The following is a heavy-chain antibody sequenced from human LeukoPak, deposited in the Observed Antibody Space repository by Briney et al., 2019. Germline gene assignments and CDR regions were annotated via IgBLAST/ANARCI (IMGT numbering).Heavy chain of an antibody. CDR2: ISAYNGNT. CDR1: GYTFTSYG. V-gene: IGHV1-18*01. J-gene: IGHJ4*02. D-gene: IGHD2-15*01. CDR3: ARGYCSGGSCYPFDY. Sequence: ASVKVSCKASGYTFTSYGISWVRQAPGQGDEWMGWISAYNGNTNYAQKLQGRVTMTTDTSTSTAYMELRSLRSDDTAVYYCARGYCSGGSCYPFDYWGQGTLVTVSS.